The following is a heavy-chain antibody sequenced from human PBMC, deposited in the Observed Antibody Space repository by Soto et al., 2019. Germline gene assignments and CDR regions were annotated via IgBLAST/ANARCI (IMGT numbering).Heavy chain of an antibody. D-gene: IGHD3-16*02. CDR3: ARGQLAPRSIWGNYRPPRLYYFDY. V-gene: IGHV3-7*01. J-gene: IGHJ4*02. CDR1: GFTFSSFW. Sequence: GGSLRLSCAASGFTFSSFWMSWVRQAPGKGLEWVANIKQDGSEKNYVDSVKGRFTFSRDNTKNSLYLQMNSLRAEDTAVYYCARGQLAPRSIWGNYRPPRLYYFDYWGQGTLVTVSS. CDR2: IKQDGSEK.